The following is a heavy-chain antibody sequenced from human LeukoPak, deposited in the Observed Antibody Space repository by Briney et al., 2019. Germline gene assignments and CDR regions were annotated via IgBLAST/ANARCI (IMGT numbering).Heavy chain of an antibody. CDR1: GFTFSSYA. V-gene: IGHV3-53*01. Sequence: GGSLRLSCAASGFTFSSYAMSWVRQAPGKGLEWVSVIYSGGSTYYADSVKGRFTISRDNSQNTLYLQINSLRAEDTAVYYCATFHSRLYYFDYWGQGTLVTVSS. CDR3: ATFHSRLYYFDY. CDR2: IYSGGST. J-gene: IGHJ4*02. D-gene: IGHD3-22*01.